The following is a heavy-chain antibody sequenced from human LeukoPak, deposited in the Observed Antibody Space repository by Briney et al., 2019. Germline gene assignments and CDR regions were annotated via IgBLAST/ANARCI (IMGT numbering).Heavy chain of an antibody. CDR1: GGSFSGYY. Sequence: SETLSLTCAVYGGSFSGYYWSWIRQPPGKGLEWIGEINHSGSTNYNPSLKSRVTISVDTSKNQFSLKLSPVTAADTAVYYCARSPLWAGTYYFDYWGQGTLVTVSS. J-gene: IGHJ4*02. CDR2: INHSGST. V-gene: IGHV4-34*01. D-gene: IGHD6-19*01. CDR3: ARSPLWAGTYYFDY.